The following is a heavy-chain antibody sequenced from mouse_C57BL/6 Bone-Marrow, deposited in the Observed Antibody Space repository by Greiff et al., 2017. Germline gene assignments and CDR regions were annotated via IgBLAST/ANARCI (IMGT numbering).Heavy chain of an antibody. J-gene: IGHJ4*01. CDR1: GFTFSSYG. Sequence: EVQLVESGGDLVKPGGSLKLSCAASGFTFSSYGMSWVRQTPDQRLEWVATISSGGSYTYYPDSVKGRFTISRDNAKNTLYLQMSSLKSEDTAMYYCARQGAMDYWGQGTSVTVSS. CDR3: ARQGAMDY. CDR2: ISSGGSYT. V-gene: IGHV5-6*01.